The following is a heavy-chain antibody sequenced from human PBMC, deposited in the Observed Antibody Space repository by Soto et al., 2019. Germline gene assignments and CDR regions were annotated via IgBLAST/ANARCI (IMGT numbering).Heavy chain of an antibody. CDR1: GGTFSSYA. D-gene: IGHD2-21*02. CDR2: IIPIFGTA. CDR3: ERGSIKTVTPFYNNWFDP. V-gene: IGHV1-69*13. Sequence: GASVKVSCKASGGTFSSYAISWVRQAPGQGLEWMGGIIPIFGTANYAQKFQGRVTITADESTSTAYMELSSLRSEDTAVYYCERGSIKTVTPFYNNWFDPWGQGNLVTVSS. J-gene: IGHJ5*02.